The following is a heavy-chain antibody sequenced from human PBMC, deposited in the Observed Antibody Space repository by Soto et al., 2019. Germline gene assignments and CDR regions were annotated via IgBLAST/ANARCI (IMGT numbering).Heavy chain of an antibody. CDR3: ARDVSVSGDLGWFDS. Sequence: XSVKVSCKASGYSFIGYYIHLVRQAPGQGLEWMGWINPNSGGTNYAQKFQCRVTMTRDTSISTAYMELSRLRSDDTAVYYCARDVSVSGDLGWFDSWGQGTLVTVSS. V-gene: IGHV1-2*02. CDR2: INPNSGGT. D-gene: IGHD2-21*02. CDR1: GYSFIGYY. J-gene: IGHJ5*01.